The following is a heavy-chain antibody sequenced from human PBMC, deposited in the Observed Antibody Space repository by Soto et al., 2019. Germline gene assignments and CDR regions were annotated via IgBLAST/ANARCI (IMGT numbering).Heavy chain of an antibody. Sequence: GASVKVSCKAPGGTFSSYTISWVRQAPGQGLEWMGRIIPILGIANYAQKFQGRVTITADKSTSTAYMELSSLRSEDTAVYYCASQIRPTGTTGSRYAFDIWGQGTMVTVSS. D-gene: IGHD1-1*01. V-gene: IGHV1-69*02. J-gene: IGHJ3*02. CDR2: IIPILGIA. CDR1: GGTFSSYT. CDR3: ASQIRPTGTTGSRYAFDI.